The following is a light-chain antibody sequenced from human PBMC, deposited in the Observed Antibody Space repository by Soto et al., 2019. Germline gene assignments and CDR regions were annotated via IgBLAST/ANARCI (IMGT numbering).Light chain of an antibody. V-gene: IGKV4-1*01. CDR3: QQYYSTPPT. J-gene: IGKJ1*01. CDR1: QSILYSSNNENY. Sequence: IVMTQSPDPLAVSLGERATINCRSSQSILYSSNNENYLAWYQQKPGQPPNLLIYWASTRESGVPDRFSGSGSGTDFTLTISSLQAEDVAVYYCQQYYSTPPTFGQGTKVEIK. CDR2: WAS.